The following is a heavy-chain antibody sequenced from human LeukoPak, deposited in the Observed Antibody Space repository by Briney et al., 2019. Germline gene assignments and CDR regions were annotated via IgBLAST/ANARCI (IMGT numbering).Heavy chain of an antibody. J-gene: IGHJ6*04. CDR1: GYSFTSYW. CDR3: TRTWFGELSQGYYYYYGMDV. V-gene: IGHV5-10-1*01. Sequence: KISCKGSGYSFTSYWISWVRQMPGKGLEWMGRIDPSDSYTNYSPSFQGHVTISAVKSISTAYLQWSSLKASDTAMYYCTRTWFGELSQGYYYYYGMDVWGKGTTVTVSS. D-gene: IGHD3-10*01. CDR2: IDPSDSYT.